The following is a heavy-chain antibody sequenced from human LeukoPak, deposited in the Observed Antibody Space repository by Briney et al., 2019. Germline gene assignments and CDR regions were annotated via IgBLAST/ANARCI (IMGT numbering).Heavy chain of an antibody. Sequence: GASVKVSCKASGGTFSSYAIRWVRQAPGQGLEWMGGIIPIFGTANYAQKFQGRVTITTDESTSTAYMELSSLRSEDTGVYYCAQTFGGYYDSSGYLDYWGQGTLVTVSS. D-gene: IGHD3-22*01. CDR1: GGTFSSYA. CDR2: IIPIFGTA. J-gene: IGHJ4*02. V-gene: IGHV1-69*05. CDR3: AQTFGGYYDSSGYLDY.